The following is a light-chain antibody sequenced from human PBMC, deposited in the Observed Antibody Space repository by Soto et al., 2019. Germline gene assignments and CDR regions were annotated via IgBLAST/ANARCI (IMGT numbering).Light chain of an antibody. CDR1: QSISSW. CDR2: KAS. V-gene: IGKV1-5*03. CDR3: QQSFSTPRFT. Sequence: DIQMTQSPATLSASLGDRVTITCGASQSISSWLAWYQQKPGKAPRLLIYKASSLQSGVPSRFSGGGSGTDFTLTISSLQPEDFATYYCQQSFSTPRFTFGPGTKVDI. J-gene: IGKJ3*01.